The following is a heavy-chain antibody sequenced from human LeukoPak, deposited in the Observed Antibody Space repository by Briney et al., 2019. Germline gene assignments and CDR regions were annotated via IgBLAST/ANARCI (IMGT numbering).Heavy chain of an antibody. CDR2: ISGSGGST. Sequence: PGGSLRLSCAASGFTFNIYAMSWVRQAPWKGLEWVSGISGSGGSTYYADSVKGRFTISRDNSKNTMYLQMNSLRAEDTAVYYCARDYYDSSGYSHYWGQGTLVTVSS. J-gene: IGHJ4*02. CDR1: GFTFNIYA. CDR3: ARDYYDSSGYSHY. D-gene: IGHD3-22*01. V-gene: IGHV3-23*01.